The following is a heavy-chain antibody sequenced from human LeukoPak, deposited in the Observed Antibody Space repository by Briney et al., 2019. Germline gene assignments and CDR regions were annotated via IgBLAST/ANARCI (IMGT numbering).Heavy chain of an antibody. CDR3: ARGRSSGWIDY. V-gene: IGHV4-59*01. Sequence: SETLSLTCIVSGDSISTYYWNWIRQPPGKGLEWIGYIYYSGSTDYNPSLKSRVTISVDTSKNQFSLKLRSVTAADTAVYYCARGRSSGWIDYWGQGTLVTVSS. CDR1: GDSISTYY. J-gene: IGHJ4*02. CDR2: IYYSGST. D-gene: IGHD6-19*01.